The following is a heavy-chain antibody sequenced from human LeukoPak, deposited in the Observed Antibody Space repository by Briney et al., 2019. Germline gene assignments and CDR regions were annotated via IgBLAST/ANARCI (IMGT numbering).Heavy chain of an antibody. CDR1: GFTFTSYS. D-gene: IGHD3-22*01. J-gene: IGHJ4*02. Sequence: GGSLRLSCAASGFTFTSYSMSWVRQAPGKGLEWVSGTSDRGDYTYYADSVKGRFTISRDNSKNTLYLQMNSLRAEDTAVYYCAKASYYYDSSGYYTFDYWGQGTLVTVSS. CDR2: TSDRGDYT. CDR3: AKASYYYDSSGYYTFDY. V-gene: IGHV3-23*01.